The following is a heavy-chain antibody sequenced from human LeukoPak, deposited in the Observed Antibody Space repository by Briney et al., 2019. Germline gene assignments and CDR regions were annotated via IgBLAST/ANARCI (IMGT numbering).Heavy chain of an antibody. V-gene: IGHV1-69*13. CDR3: VRERSSSSGGEFDY. CDR2: IIPIFGTA. Sequence: GASVKVSCKASGGTFTNYAISWVRQAPGQGLEWRGGIIPIFGTADYAQKFLGRVTITADESTNTAYMELSSLRSEDTAVYYCVRERSSSSGGEFDYWGQGTLVTVSS. J-gene: IGHJ4*02. CDR1: GGTFTNYA. D-gene: IGHD6-6*01.